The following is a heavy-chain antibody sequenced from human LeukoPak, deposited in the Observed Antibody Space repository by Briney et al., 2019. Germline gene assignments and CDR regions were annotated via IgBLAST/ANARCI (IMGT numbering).Heavy chain of an antibody. CDR1: GGSFTDYY. V-gene: IGHV4-39*07. Sequence: SETLSLTCSVSGGSFTDYYWGWLRQPPGKGLVWIGSIYYRGNTFYNPSHRNRVSISIDTSKGRFSLNLSSVTAADTAVYFCTRDREHGTQDSWGQGTLVTVS. CDR3: TRDREHGTQDS. J-gene: IGHJ4*02. D-gene: IGHD1-26*01. CDR2: IYYRGNT.